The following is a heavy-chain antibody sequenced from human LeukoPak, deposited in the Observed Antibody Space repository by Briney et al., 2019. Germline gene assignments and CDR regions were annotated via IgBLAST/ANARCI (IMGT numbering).Heavy chain of an antibody. CDR1: GYTLTELS. J-gene: IGHJ4*02. Sequence: ASVKVSCKVSGYTLTELSVHWVRQAPGKGLEWMGGFDPEDGETIYAQKFQGRVTMTEDTSTDTAYMELSSLRSEDTAVYYCATVSDGSYFSSVDYWGQGTLVTVSS. CDR2: FDPEDGET. D-gene: IGHD1-26*01. CDR3: ATVSDGSYFSSVDY. V-gene: IGHV1-24*01.